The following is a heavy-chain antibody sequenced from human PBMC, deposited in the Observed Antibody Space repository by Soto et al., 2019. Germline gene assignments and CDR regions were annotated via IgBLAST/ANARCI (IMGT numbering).Heavy chain of an antibody. J-gene: IGHJ6*02. D-gene: IGHD3-3*01. CDR1: GFTFSSYG. V-gene: IGHV3-30*18. CDR2: ISYDGSNK. Sequence: PGGSLRLSCAASGFTFSSYGMHWVRQAPGKGLEWVAVISYDGSNKYYADSVKGRFTISRDNSKNTLYLQMNSLRAEDTAVYYCAKDGVDFWSIDVWGQGTTVTVSS. CDR3: AKDGVDFWSIDV.